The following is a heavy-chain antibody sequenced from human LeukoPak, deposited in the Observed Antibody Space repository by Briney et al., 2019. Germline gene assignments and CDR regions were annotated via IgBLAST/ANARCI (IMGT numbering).Heavy chain of an antibody. V-gene: IGHV1-2*06. J-gene: IGHJ5*02. CDR2: INPNSGGT. D-gene: IGHD3-16*01. CDR3: ARDLGRGRYNWFDP. CDR1: GYTFIGYY. Sequence: ASVKVSCKASGYTFIGYYMHWVRQAPGQGLEWMGRINPNSGGTNYAQKFQGRVTMTRDTSISTAYMELSRLRSDDTAVYYCARDLGRGRYNWFDPWGQGTLVTVSS.